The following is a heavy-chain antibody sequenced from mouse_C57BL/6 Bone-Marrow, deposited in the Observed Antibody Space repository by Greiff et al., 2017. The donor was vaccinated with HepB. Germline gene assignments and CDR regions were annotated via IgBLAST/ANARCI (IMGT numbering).Heavy chain of an antibody. Sequence: VKLMESGAELARPGASVKLSCKASGYTFTSYGISWVKQRTGQGLEWIGEIYPRSGNTYYNEKFKGKATLTADKSSSTAYMELRSLTSEDSAVYFCARGDYLDYFDYWGQGTTLTVSS. D-gene: IGHD2-4*01. J-gene: IGHJ2*01. CDR1: GYTFTSYG. V-gene: IGHV1-81*01. CDR2: IYPRSGNT. CDR3: ARGDYLDYFDY.